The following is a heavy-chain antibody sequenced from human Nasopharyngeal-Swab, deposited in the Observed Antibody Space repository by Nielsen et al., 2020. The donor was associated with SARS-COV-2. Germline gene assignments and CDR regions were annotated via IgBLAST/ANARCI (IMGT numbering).Heavy chain of an antibody. D-gene: IGHD3-3*01. V-gene: IGHV3-11*01. CDR2: ISSSGTKE. J-gene: IGHJ4*02. CDR3: ARQYSFGYYFDY. Sequence: WIRPPPGKGLEWISFISSSGTKEQYRGSVRGRFTISRDNAKNSAYLHMNSLRAEDTAIYYCARQYSFGYYFDYWGQGTLVTVSS.